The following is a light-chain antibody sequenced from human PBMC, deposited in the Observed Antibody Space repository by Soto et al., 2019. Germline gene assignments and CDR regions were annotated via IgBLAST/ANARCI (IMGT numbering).Light chain of an antibody. CDR2: GAS. CDR3: MQGTHWPIT. CDR1: HSVSSH. V-gene: IGKV3-15*01. J-gene: IGKJ5*01. Sequence: IVMTQSPATLSVSPGERVTLSCTASHSVSSHVAWYQQKPGQAPRLLLYGASTRATGIPARFSGSGSGTDFALKISRVEAEDVGVYYCMQGTHWPITFGQGTRLEIK.